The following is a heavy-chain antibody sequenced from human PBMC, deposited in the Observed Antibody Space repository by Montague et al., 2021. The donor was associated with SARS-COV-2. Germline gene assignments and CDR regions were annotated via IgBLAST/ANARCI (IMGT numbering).Heavy chain of an antibody. D-gene: IGHD2-2*01. CDR3: ARIVGDCSSDSCYAVR. CDR2: IYFLGNT. Sequence: SETLSLTCTVSGDSVSNDRYYWGWIRQSPGKGLEWIGTIYFLGNTYYSPSLKSRVTMSVDTSKNQLSLKLTSVTAADMAVYYCARIVGDCSSDSCYAVRWGQGTVVTVSS. J-gene: IGHJ4*02. V-gene: IGHV4-39*01. CDR1: GDSVSNDRYY.